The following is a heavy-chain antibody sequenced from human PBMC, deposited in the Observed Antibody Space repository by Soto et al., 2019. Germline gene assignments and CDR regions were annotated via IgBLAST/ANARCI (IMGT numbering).Heavy chain of an antibody. V-gene: IGHV3-13*01. D-gene: IGHD3-3*01. Sequence: PGGSLRLSCAASGFTFSSYDMHWVRQATGKGLEWVSAIGTAGDTYYPGSVKGRFTISRDNSKNTLYLQMNSLRAEDTAVYYCAREKGHDDFWSGYYAPNYYYYGMDVWGQGTTVTVSS. CDR2: IGTAGDT. CDR3: AREKGHDDFWSGYYAPNYYYYGMDV. J-gene: IGHJ6*02. CDR1: GFTFSSYD.